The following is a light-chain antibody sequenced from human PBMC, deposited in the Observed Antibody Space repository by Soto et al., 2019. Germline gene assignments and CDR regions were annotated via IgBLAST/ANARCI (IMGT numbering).Light chain of an antibody. Sequence: EIVLTQSPATLSLSPGQRATLSCRASQSVSIFLAWFQQKPGQAPRLLIYDASNRATGVPARFSGSGSGIDFTLTISSLEPEDFALYYCQQRSSWPPLFGQGTRLEI. CDR1: QSVSIF. V-gene: IGKV3-11*01. CDR2: DAS. CDR3: QQRSSWPPL. J-gene: IGKJ5*01.